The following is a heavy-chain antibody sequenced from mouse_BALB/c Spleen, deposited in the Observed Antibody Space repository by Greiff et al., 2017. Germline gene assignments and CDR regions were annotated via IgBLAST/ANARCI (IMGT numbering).Heavy chain of an antibody. Sequence: VKDRFTISRDDSQSMLYLQMNNLKTEDTAMYYCVSFDGLDYWGQGTSVTVSS. V-gene: IGHV10-1*02. J-gene: IGHJ4*01. D-gene: IGHD2-3*01. CDR3: VSFDGLDY.